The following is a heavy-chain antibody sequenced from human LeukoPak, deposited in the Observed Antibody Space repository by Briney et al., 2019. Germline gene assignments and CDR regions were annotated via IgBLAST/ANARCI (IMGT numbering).Heavy chain of an antibody. CDR1: GGSFSGYY. V-gene: IGHV4-34*01. J-gene: IGHJ4*02. D-gene: IGHD6-13*01. Sequence: SETLSLTCAAYGGSFSGYYWSWIRQPPGKGLEWIGEINHSGSTNYNPSLKSRVTISVDKSKNQFSLKLSSVTAADTAVYYCARGRRAAAGPNFDYWGQGTLVTVSS. CDR2: INHSGST. CDR3: ARGRRAAAGPNFDY.